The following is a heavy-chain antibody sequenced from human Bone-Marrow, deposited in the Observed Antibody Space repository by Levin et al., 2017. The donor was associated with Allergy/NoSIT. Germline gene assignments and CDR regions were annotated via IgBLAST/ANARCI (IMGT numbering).Heavy chain of an antibody. CDR3: AKVLDTAMAVQAGAFDY. CDR1: GFTFSSYA. D-gene: IGHD5-18*01. V-gene: IGHV3-23*01. Sequence: GGSLRLSCAASGFTFSSYAMSWVRQAPGKGLEWVSAISGSGGSTYYADSVKGRFTISRDNSKNTLYLQMNSLRAEDTAVYYCAKVLDTAMAVQAGAFDYWGQGTLVTVSS. J-gene: IGHJ4*02. CDR2: ISGSGGST.